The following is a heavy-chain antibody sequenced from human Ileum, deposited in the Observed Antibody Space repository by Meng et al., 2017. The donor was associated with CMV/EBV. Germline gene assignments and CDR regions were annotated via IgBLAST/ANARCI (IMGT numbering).Heavy chain of an antibody. V-gene: IGHV7-4-1*02. CDR2: IDTNTGNP. D-gene: IGHD1-26*01. J-gene: IGHJ4*02. CDR1: VYTFTSNN. CDR3: ARDGLSGRYFDY. Sequence: QVNLVQSGSELKKPGASVKVSCKTSVYTFTSNNIIWVRQAPGQGPEWMGWIDTNTGNPTYAQGFTGRFVFSLDTSVNTAYLQISSLKAEDTAVYYCARDGLSGRYFDYWGQGTLVTVS.